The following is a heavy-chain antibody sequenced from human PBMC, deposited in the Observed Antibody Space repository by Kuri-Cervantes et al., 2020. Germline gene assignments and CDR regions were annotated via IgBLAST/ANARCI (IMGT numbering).Heavy chain of an antibody. CDR1: GSTFSSYS. Sequence: GESLKISCAASGSTFSSYSMNWVRQAPGKGLEWVSYISSSSSTIYYADSVKGRFTISRDNAKNTLYLQMNSLRAEDTAVYYCARGLGMDTAMVTWFNYYYYGMDVWGQGTTVTVSS. V-gene: IGHV3-48*01. CDR3: ARGLGMDTAMVTWFNYYYYGMDV. J-gene: IGHJ6*02. D-gene: IGHD5-18*01. CDR2: ISSSSSTI.